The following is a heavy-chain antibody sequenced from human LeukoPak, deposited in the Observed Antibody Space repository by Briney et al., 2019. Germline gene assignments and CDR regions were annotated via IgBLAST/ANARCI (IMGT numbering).Heavy chain of an antibody. V-gene: IGHV3-30*04. Sequence: GGSLRLSCAASGFTFSSYAMHWVRQAPGKGLEWVAVISYDGSNKYCADSVKGRFTISRDSSKNTLYLQMNSLRAEDTAVYYCARELYGSGSYSLDYWGQGTLVTVSS. CDR2: ISYDGSNK. CDR3: ARELYGSGSYSLDY. CDR1: GFTFSSYA. D-gene: IGHD3-10*01. J-gene: IGHJ4*02.